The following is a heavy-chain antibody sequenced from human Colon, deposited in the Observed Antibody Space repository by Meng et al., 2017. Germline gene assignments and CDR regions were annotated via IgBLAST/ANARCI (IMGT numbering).Heavy chain of an antibody. CDR1: GYSFTSYG. J-gene: IGHJ4*02. CDR3: ARDERGGPYYFDY. CDR2: IYTADNKR. V-gene: IGHV1-3*04. Sequence: QVQLVQSGAELKKPGACVKVSCSASGYSFTSYGMHWLRQAPGQRPEWMEWIYTADNKRRYSQKFQDRLTITRDTFARTAYMELSSLRSEDTTVYFCARDERGGPYYFDYWGQGTLVTVSS.